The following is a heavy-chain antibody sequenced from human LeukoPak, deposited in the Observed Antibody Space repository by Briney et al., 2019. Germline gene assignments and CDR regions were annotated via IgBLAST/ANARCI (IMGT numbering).Heavy chain of an antibody. V-gene: IGHV3-9*01. J-gene: IGHJ4*02. CDR3: AKADRGYCSGGSCYFDY. Sequence: GRSLRLSCAASGFTFADYAMHWVRQAPGKGLEWVSGISWNSGSIGYADSVKGRFTISRDNAKNSLYLQMNSLRAEDTALYYCAKADRGYCSGGSCYFDYWGQGTLVTVSS. D-gene: IGHD2-15*01. CDR1: GFTFADYA. CDR2: ISWNSGSI.